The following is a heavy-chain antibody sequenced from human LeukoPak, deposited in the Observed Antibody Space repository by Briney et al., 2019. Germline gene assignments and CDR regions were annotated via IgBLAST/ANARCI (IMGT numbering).Heavy chain of an antibody. CDR3: ARHVTQTVYSSGWWSWDRGPVVIDY. CDR1: GGSISSSSYY. D-gene: IGHD6-19*01. Sequence: KPSETLSLTCTVSGGSISSSSYYWGWIRQPPGKGLEWIGSIYYSGSTYYNPSLKSRVTISVDTSKNQFSLKLSSVTAADTAVYYCARHVTQTVYSSGWWSWDRGPVVIDYWGQGTLVTVSS. V-gene: IGHV4-39*01. CDR2: IYYSGST. J-gene: IGHJ4*02.